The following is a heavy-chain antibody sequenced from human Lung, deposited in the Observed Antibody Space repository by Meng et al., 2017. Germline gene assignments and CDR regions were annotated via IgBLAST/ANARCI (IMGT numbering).Heavy chain of an antibody. Sequence: QVQLVQAGEEGKKPGAAVKVSCKASGYTLTAYDIHWVRQAPGQGLEWMGRINPNSGGTNFAQKFQGRVIMTRDTSISTAYMELSSLGFDDTAVYYCAKALGWGSSPDYWGQGILVTVSS. CDR3: AKALGWGSSPDY. V-gene: IGHV1-2*06. D-gene: IGHD2-21*01. J-gene: IGHJ4*02. CDR1: GYTLTAYD. CDR2: INPNSGGT.